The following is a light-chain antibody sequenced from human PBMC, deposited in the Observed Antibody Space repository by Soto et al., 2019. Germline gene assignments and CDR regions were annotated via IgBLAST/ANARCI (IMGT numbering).Light chain of an antibody. CDR3: AAWDDSLNGVV. V-gene: IGLV1-44*01. CDR2: SNN. CDR1: SSHIGSNT. Sequence: QSVLTQPPSASGTPGQRVTISCSGSSSHIGSNTVNSYQQLPGTAPKLLIYSNNQRPSGVPDRFSGSKTGTSASLASSGLQSEDEADYYCAAWDDSLNGVVFGGGTKLTVL. J-gene: IGLJ2*01.